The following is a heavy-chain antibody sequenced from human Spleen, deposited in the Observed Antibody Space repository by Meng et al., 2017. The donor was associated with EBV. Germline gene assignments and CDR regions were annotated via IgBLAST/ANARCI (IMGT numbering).Heavy chain of an antibody. V-gene: IGHV4-34*01. CDR2: INHGGSS. J-gene: IGHJ4*02. D-gene: IGHD2-2*01. CDR1: GGSFSGYY. CDR3: ARDAIAVASDTINSASYFDY. Sequence: RWAGGLLKPAGPLSRTWAVYGGSFSGYYWSWIRQPPGKGLEWIGEINHGGSSSYNPSLKSRVSISVDTSESQFSLKLTSVTAADTAVYYCARDAIAVASDTINSASYFDYWGQGTLVTVSS.